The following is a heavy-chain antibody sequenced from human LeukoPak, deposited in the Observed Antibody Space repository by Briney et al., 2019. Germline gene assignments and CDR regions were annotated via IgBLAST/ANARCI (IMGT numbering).Heavy chain of an antibody. D-gene: IGHD6-13*01. CDR1: GGTFSSYA. CDR3: ARPSSSWHDAFDI. CDR2: IIPILGIA. V-gene: IGHV1-69*04. J-gene: IGHJ3*02. Sequence: ASVKVSCKASGGTFSSYAISWVRQVPGQGLEWMGRIIPILGIANYAQKFQGRVTITADKSTSTAYMELSSLRSEDTAVYYCARPSSSWHDAFDIWGQGTMVTVSS.